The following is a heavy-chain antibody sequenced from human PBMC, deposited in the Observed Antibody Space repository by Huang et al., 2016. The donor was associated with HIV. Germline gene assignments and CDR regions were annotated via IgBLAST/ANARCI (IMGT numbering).Heavy chain of an antibody. CDR1: GFTFSTYG. J-gene: IGHJ4*02. D-gene: IGHD3-10*01. CDR2: ISYDGSEK. V-gene: IGHV3-30*18. Sequence: QVQLVESGGGVVQPGRSLRLSCAASGFTFSTYGMHWVGQAPGKGLEWVTVISYDGSEKYYADSVKGRFTSSRDNSNNTLYLQMNSLRADDTAVYYCVKDQGHTFMVRYHFDFWGQGTLVTVSS. CDR3: VKDQGHTFMVRYHFDF.